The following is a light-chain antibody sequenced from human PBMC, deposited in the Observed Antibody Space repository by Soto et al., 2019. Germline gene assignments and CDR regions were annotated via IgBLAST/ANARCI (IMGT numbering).Light chain of an antibody. Sequence: EIVLTHSPVTLSSSRSDRATLPCRASQSVSSNLAWYQQKPGQAPRLLIYGASTRATGIPARFSGSGSGTEFTLTISSLQSEDFAVYYCQQYNNWPPITFGQGTRLEIK. CDR3: QQYNNWPPIT. CDR1: QSVSSN. V-gene: IGKV3-15*01. CDR2: GAS. J-gene: IGKJ5*01.